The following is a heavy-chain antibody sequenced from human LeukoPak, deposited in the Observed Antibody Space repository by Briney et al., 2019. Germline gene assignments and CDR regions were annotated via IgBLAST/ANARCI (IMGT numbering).Heavy chain of an antibody. CDR3: AKDSKGQPFDWLLDFDY. CDR2: ISYDGSNK. CDR1: GFTFSSYG. J-gene: IGHJ4*02. D-gene: IGHD3-9*01. Sequence: PGGSLRLSWAASGFTFSSYGMHWVRQAPGKGLEWVAVISYDGSNKYYADSVKGRFTISRDNSKNTLYLQMNSLRAEDTAVYYCAKDSKGQPFDWLLDFDYWGQGTLVTVSS. V-gene: IGHV3-30*18.